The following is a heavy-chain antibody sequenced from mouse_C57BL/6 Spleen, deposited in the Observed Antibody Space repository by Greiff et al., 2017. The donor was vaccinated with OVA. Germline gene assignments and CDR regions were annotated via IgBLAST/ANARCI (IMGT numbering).Heavy chain of an antibody. D-gene: IGHD2-3*01. CDR1: GYTFTTYP. CDR3: ARRRDGYHYAMDY. J-gene: IGHJ4*01. Sequence: VQRVESGAELVKPGASVKMSCKASGYTFTTYPIEWMKQNHGKSLEWIGNFHPYNDDTKYNEKFKGKATLTVEKSSSTVYLELSRLTSDDSAVYYCARRRDGYHYAMDYWGQGTSVTVSS. CDR2: FHPYNDDT. V-gene: IGHV1-47*01.